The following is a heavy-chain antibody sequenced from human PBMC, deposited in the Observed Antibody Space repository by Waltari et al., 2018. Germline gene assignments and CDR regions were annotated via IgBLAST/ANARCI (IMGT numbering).Heavy chain of an antibody. CDR2: ISSSSSYI. CDR1: GVTFGSES. D-gene: IGHD1-26*01. Sequence: EVQLVESGGGLVKRGGSLRLSCAASGVTFGSESLHWVRQAPGKGLEWVSSISSSSSYIYYADSVKGRFTISRDNAKNSLYLQMNSLRAEDTAVYYCARDPSGSYPPYAFDIWGQGTMVTVSS. V-gene: IGHV3-21*01. CDR3: ARDPSGSYPPYAFDI. J-gene: IGHJ3*02.